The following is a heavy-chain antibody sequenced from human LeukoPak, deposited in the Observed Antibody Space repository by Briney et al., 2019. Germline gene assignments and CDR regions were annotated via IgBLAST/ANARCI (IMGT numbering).Heavy chain of an antibody. Sequence: GGSLRLSCAVSGFTFSDYSMHWVRQAPGKGLNWVAFIRYDGNNKYYADSVKGRFTISRDNAKNSLYLQMNSLRVEDTALYYCARAYSGTYGLGYYYMDVWGKGTTVTISS. J-gene: IGHJ6*03. V-gene: IGHV3-30*02. CDR1: GFTFSDYS. CDR2: IRYDGNNK. D-gene: IGHD1-26*01. CDR3: ARAYSGTYGLGYYYMDV.